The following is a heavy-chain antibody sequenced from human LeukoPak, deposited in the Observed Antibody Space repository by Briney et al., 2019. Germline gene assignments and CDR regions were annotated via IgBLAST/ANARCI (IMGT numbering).Heavy chain of an antibody. CDR2: ISGSGGST. D-gene: IGHD3-10*01. J-gene: IGHJ4*02. CDR1: GFTFSSYA. Sequence: GGSLRLSCAASGFTFSSYAMSWVRQAPGKGLEWVSAISGSGGSTYYADSVKGRFTISRDNSKNTLYLQMNSLRAEDTAVYYCAKDKTDGSGSYSGYFDYWGQGTPVTVSS. V-gene: IGHV3-23*01. CDR3: AKDKTDGSGSYSGYFDY.